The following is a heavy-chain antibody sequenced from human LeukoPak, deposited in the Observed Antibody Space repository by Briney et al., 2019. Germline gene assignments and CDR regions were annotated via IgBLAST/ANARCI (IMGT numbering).Heavy chain of an antibody. CDR3: ARESYYGSGSYYTPNLIDY. CDR1: GGSINSYY. Sequence: SETLSLTCTVSGGSINSYYWSWIRQPPGKGLEWIGYIYYSGSTNYNPSLKSRVTISVDTSKNQFSLKLSSVTAADTAVYYCARESYYGSGSYYTPNLIDYWGQGTLVTVSS. D-gene: IGHD3-10*01. J-gene: IGHJ4*02. CDR2: IYYSGST. V-gene: IGHV4-59*01.